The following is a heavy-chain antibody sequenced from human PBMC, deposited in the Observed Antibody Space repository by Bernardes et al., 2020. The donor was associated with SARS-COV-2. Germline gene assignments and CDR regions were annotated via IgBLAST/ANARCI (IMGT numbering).Heavy chain of an antibody. CDR1: GFTLSGYD. CDR3: ARARASFGYAMDV. Sequence: GGSLRLSCAASGFTLSGYDMHWVRQPTGRSLEWVSGIDTAGDTNYIDSVKGRFTISRENAENSVSLEIHRLKAGDSGVYYCARARASFGYAMDVWGQGTTVTVPS. V-gene: IGHV3-13*01. D-gene: IGHD3-16*01. CDR2: IDTAGDT. J-gene: IGHJ6*02.